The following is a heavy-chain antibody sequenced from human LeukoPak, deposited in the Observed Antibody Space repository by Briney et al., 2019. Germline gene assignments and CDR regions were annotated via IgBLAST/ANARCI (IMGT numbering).Heavy chain of an antibody. CDR1: GFTFSSYS. D-gene: IGHD1-1*01. CDR3: ARDVERLAQMPYYFDY. V-gene: IGHV3-21*01. Sequence: GGSLRLSCAASGFTFSSYSMNWVRQAPGKGLEWVSSISSSSSYIYYADSVKGRFTISRDNAKNSLNLQMNSLRAEDTAVYYCARDVERLAQMPYYFDYWGQGTLVTVSS. J-gene: IGHJ4*02. CDR2: ISSSSSYI.